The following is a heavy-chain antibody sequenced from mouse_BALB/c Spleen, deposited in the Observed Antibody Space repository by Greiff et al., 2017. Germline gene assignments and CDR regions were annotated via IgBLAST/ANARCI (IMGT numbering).Heavy chain of an antibody. Sequence: EVQVVESGAELVRPGALVKLSCKASGFNIKDYYMHWVKQRPEQGLEWIGWIDPENGNTIYDPKFQGKASITADTSSNTAYLQLSSLTSEDTAVYYCARFTTMDYWGQGTSVTVSS. CDR2: IDPENGNT. CDR3: ARFTTMDY. V-gene: IGHV14-1*02. J-gene: IGHJ4*01. CDR1: GFNIKDYY. D-gene: IGHD1-1*01.